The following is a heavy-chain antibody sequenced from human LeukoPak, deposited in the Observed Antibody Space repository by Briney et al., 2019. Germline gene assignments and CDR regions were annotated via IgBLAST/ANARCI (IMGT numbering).Heavy chain of an antibody. V-gene: IGHV3-30-3*01. Sequence: GGSLRLSCAASGFTFSSYAMHWVRQAPGKGLEWVAVISYDGSNKYYADSVKGRFTISRDNSKNTLYLQMNSLRAEDTAAYYCARDRTDRPGYSSGWYSVGWFDPWGQGTLVTVSS. CDR2: ISYDGSNK. CDR1: GFTFSSYA. J-gene: IGHJ5*02. D-gene: IGHD6-19*01. CDR3: ARDRTDRPGYSSGWYSVGWFDP.